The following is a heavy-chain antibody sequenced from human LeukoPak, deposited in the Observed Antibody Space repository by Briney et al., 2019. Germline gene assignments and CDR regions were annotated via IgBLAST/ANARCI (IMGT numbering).Heavy chain of an antibody. V-gene: IGHV4-59*11. CDR2: IHYSGST. CDR3: ARLDYYYYYYMDV. CDR1: GGSISSHF. Sequence: SETLSLTCTVSGGSISSHFWTWIRQPPGKGLEWIGYIHYSGSTNYNPSLKSRVSISVDTSKNEFSLKLSSVTAADTAVYYCARLDYYYYYYMDVWGKGTTVTVSS. J-gene: IGHJ6*03. D-gene: IGHD1-1*01.